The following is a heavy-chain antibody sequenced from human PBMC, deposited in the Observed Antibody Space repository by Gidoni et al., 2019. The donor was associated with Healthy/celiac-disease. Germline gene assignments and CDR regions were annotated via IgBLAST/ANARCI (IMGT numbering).Heavy chain of an antibody. CDR3: LRFLEWLLPIDY. CDR2: ISGSGGST. D-gene: IGHD3-3*01. J-gene: IGHJ4*02. CDR1: GFTFSSYA. Sequence: EVQLLESGGGLVQPGGSLRLSCAASGFTFSSYAMSWVRQAPGKGLEWVSAISGSGGSTYYADSVKGRFTISRDNSKNTLYLQMNSLRAEDTAVYYCLRFLEWLLPIDYWGQGTLVTVSS. V-gene: IGHV3-23*01.